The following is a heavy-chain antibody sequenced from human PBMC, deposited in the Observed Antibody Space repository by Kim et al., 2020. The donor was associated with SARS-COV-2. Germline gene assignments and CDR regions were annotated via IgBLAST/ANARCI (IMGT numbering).Heavy chain of an antibody. CDR2: ISSSSSYI. V-gene: IGHV3-21*01. CDR1: GFTFSSYS. D-gene: IGHD3-10*01. CDR3: ATGGPMVRGAT. Sequence: GGSLRLSCAASGFTFSSYSMNWVRQAPGKGLEWVSSISSSSSYIYYADSVKGRFTISRDNAKNSLYLQMNSLRAEDTAVYYCATGGPMVRGATWGQGTLVTVSS. J-gene: IGHJ5*02.